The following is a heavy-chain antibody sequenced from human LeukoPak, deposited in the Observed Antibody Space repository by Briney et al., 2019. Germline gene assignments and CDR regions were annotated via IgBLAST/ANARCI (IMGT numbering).Heavy chain of an antibody. V-gene: IGHV1-2*02. J-gene: IGHJ5*02. Sequence: ASVKVSCKASGYTFTDYYMHWVRQAPGQGLEWMGWINPNSGGTNYAQKFQGRVTMTRDTSISTAYMELGRLRSDDTAVYYCARDFNHDFWSGYEPKHNWFDPWGQGTLVTVSS. CDR3: ARDFNHDFWSGYEPKHNWFDP. CDR2: INPNSGGT. D-gene: IGHD3-3*01. CDR1: GYTFTDYY.